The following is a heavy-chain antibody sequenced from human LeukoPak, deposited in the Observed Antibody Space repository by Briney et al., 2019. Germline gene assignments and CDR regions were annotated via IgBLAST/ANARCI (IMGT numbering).Heavy chain of an antibody. D-gene: IGHD3-10*01. J-gene: IGHJ6*04. CDR3: AKGGVLLWFGELNV. CDR1: GFTFSNYN. Sequence: PGGSLRLSCAASGFTFSNYNMNWVRQAPGKGLEWVSGISGSGGSTYYADSVKGRFTISRDNSKNTLYLQMNSLRAEDTAVYYCAKGGVLLWFGELNVWGKGTTVTVSS. V-gene: IGHV3-23*01. CDR2: ISGSGGST.